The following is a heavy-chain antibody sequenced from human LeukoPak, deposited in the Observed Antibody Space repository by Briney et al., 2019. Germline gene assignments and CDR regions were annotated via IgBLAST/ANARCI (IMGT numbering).Heavy chain of an antibody. Sequence: ASVKVSCKASGYTFTSYGISWVRQAPGQGLEWMGWMNPNSGNTGYAQKFQGRVTMTRNTSISTAYMELSSLRSEDTAVYYCASLVGSSWYHLGAFDIWGQGTRVTVSS. D-gene: IGHD6-13*01. J-gene: IGHJ3*02. CDR2: MNPNSGNT. CDR1: GYTFTSYG. V-gene: IGHV1-8*02. CDR3: ASLVGSSWYHLGAFDI.